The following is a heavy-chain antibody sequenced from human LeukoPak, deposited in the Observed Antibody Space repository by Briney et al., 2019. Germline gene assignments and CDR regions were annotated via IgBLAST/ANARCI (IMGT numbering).Heavy chain of an antibody. CDR2: ITSGSSTT. Sequence: PGGSLRLSCSASGLTLIPLGRNWVRQAPGRGLEWVSSITSGSSTTCYADSAKGRFTISRDNDKNSLYLQVNSLRDEDTAVYYCARGRGLTLSYHYFDYWGQGTLVTVSS. D-gene: IGHD3-10*01. CDR3: ARGRGLTLSYHYFDY. V-gene: IGHV3-48*02. CDR1: GLTLIPLG. J-gene: IGHJ4*02.